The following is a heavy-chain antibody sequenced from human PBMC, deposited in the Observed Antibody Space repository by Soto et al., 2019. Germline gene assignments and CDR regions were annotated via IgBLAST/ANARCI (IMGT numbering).Heavy chain of an antibody. V-gene: IGHV5-51*01. Sequence: GESLKISCEGSGYSFTSYWIGWVRQVPEKGLEWMGIIYPGDSDTRDSPSFQGQVTISADKSISTAYLQWSSLKASDTAMYYCILGTTVTAYFDYWGQGTLVTVSS. D-gene: IGHD4-17*01. CDR2: IYPGDSDT. CDR1: GYSFTSYW. CDR3: ILGTTVTAYFDY. J-gene: IGHJ4*02.